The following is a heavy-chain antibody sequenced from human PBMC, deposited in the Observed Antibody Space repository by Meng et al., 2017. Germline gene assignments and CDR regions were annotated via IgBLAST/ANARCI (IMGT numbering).Heavy chain of an antibody. Sequence: VQLVEPGGGLVKTGGSLRRSFAASGFTFKNTWMHWVGQVPGKGLVWVSRISGDGSITNYADSVKGRFTISRDNAKNTLYLQMNSLRPEDTAVYYCLDEAPRSDYWGQGSLVTVSS. D-gene: IGHD1-1*01. CDR3: LDEAPRSDY. V-gene: IGHV3-74*01. CDR2: ISGDGSIT. CDR1: GFTFKNTW. J-gene: IGHJ4*02.